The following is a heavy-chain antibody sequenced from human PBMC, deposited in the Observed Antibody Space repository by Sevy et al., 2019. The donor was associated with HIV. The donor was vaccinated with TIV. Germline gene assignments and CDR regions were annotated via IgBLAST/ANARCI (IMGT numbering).Heavy chain of an antibody. J-gene: IGHJ1*01. V-gene: IGHV3-30*18. CDR2: ISYDGSNK. CDR3: AKDFIGDSSSAPGQH. Sequence: GGSLRLSCAASGFTFSSYGMHWVRQAPGKGLEWVAVISYDGSNKYYADSVKGRFTISRDNSKNTLYLQMNSLRAEDTAVYYCAKDFIGDSSSAPGQHWGQGTLVTVSS. D-gene: IGHD6-13*01. CDR1: GFTFSSYG.